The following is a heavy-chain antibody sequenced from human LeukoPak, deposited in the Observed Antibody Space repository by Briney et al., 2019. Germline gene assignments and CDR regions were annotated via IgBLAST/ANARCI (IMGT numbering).Heavy chain of an antibody. CDR3: ARVQRWGYSNYFDY. CDR2: INWNGAST. Sequence: GGSLRLPCAASGFTFDEHGMSWVRQAPGKGLEWVSGINWNGASTGYADSVKGRFTISRDNAKNSLYLQMNSLRAEDTALYYCARVQRWGYSNYFDYWGQGTLVTVSS. CDR1: GFTFDEHG. J-gene: IGHJ4*02. D-gene: IGHD4-11*01. V-gene: IGHV3-20*04.